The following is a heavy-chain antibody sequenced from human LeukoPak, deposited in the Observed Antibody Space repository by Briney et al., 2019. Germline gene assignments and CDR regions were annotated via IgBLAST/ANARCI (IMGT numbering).Heavy chain of an antibody. CDR1: GFPFGTTG. J-gene: IGHJ4*02. V-gene: IGHV3-74*03. CDR2: INVDGRTK. Sequence: PGGPLGPPFQASGFPFGTTGLPWARQAPGKGRVWVPVINVDGRTKTKADSVKGRFTISRDNAKNTLYLQTNSVRGEDTAVYYCARVKGGSYHGTAEGFDYGGQGTLDTVSS. D-gene: IGHD3-16*01. CDR3: ARVKGGSYHGTAEGFDY.